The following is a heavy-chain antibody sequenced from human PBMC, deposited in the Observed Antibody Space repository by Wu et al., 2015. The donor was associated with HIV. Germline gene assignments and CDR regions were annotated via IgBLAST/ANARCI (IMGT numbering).Heavy chain of an antibody. J-gene: IGHJ6*03. CDR1: GYTFTSYY. CDR3: ARERYGAVSGLSMDV. V-gene: IGHV1-46*04. CDR2: TNPSGGNT. D-gene: IGHD4-17*01. Sequence: QVHLEQSGTEVKEPGTSVTLSCKTSGYTFTSYYIHWVRQAPGQGLEWVGMTNPSGGNTRFARRLLGRATMSRDTSTSTIKLSLKYLESEDTAVYYCARERYGAVSGLSMDVWGRGTALIVSS.